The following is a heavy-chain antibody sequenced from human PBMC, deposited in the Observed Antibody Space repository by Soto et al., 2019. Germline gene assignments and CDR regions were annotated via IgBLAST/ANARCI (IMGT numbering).Heavy chain of an antibody. CDR2: IYYSGST. J-gene: IGHJ4*02. V-gene: IGHV4-31*03. D-gene: IGHD5-18*01. CDR1: GGSISSGGYY. Sequence: PSETLSLTCTVSGGSISSGGYYWSWIRQHPGKGLEWIGYIYYSGSTYYNPSLKSRVTISVDTSKNQFSLKLSSVTAADTAVYYCAILLESLDTAMATLYYFDYWGQGTLVTVSS. CDR3: AILLESLDTAMATLYYFDY.